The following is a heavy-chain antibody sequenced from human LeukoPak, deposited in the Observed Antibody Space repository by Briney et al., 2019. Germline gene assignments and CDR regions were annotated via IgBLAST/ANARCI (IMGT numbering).Heavy chain of an antibody. V-gene: IGHV3-7*01. J-gene: IGHJ4*02. CDR1: GFTFSSYW. D-gene: IGHD6-6*01. CDR3: ARGIAARPMGYFDY. CDR2: IRQDESET. Sequence: GGSLRLSCAASGFTFSSYWMNWVRQAPGKGLEWVANIRQDESETYYVGSVKGRFTISRDNAKNSLYLQMNSLRAEDTAIYYCARGIAARPMGYFDYWGQGTLVTVSS.